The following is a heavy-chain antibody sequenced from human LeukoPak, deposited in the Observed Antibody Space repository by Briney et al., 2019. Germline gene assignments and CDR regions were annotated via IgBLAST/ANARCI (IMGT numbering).Heavy chain of an antibody. V-gene: IGHV3-23*01. CDR2: ISGSGGST. D-gene: IGHD6-13*01. CDR1: GFTFSSYA. Sequence: GGSLRLSCAASGFTFSSYAMSWVRQAPGKGLEWVSAISGSGGSTYYADSVRGRFTIPRDNSRNTVYLEMNSLRAEDTAIYYCAKVSWANYFDYWGQGTLVTVSS. CDR3: AKVSWANYFDY. J-gene: IGHJ4*02.